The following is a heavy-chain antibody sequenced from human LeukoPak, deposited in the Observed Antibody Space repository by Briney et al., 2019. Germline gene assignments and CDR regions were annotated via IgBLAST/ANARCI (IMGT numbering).Heavy chain of an antibody. Sequence: SETLSLTCAAYSESFSTYYWNWIRQPPGKGLEWIGEINHSGSTTYNPSLKSRVTISVDMSKNQFSLKLSSVTAADTAVYYCARGRDGYNFLNRGEYYYFDYWGQGTLVTVSS. CDR3: ARGRDGYNFLNRGEYYYFDY. J-gene: IGHJ4*02. V-gene: IGHV4-34*01. CDR2: INHSGST. CDR1: SESFSTYY. D-gene: IGHD5-24*01.